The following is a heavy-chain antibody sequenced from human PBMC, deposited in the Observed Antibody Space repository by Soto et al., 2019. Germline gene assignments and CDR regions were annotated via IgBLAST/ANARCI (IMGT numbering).Heavy chain of an antibody. CDR1: GFTFSSYA. Sequence: EVQLLESGGGMVQPGGSLRLSCAASGFTFSSYAMSWVRQAPGKGLEWVSAFSGSGGSTYYADSVRGRFTISRDNSKNTLFLQMNSLRADDTAVYYCAKDGGITTFGGRGFDYWGQGTLVTVSS. CDR3: AKDGGITTFGGRGFDY. D-gene: IGHD3-3*01. V-gene: IGHV3-23*01. CDR2: FSGSGGST. J-gene: IGHJ4*02.